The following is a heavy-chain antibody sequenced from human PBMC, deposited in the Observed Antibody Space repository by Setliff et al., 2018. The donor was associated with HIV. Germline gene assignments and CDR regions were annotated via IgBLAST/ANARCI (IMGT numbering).Heavy chain of an antibody. CDR3: AHIGYYDSSGYDAFDI. CDR2: INGDGSTT. D-gene: IGHD3-22*01. V-gene: IGHV3-74*01. Sequence: GGSLRLSCAASGFTLSSYWMHWVRQAPGKGLVHVSHINGDGSTTTYADSVKGRFTISRDNAKNTLYLQMNSLRAEDTAVYYCAHIGYYDSSGYDAFDIWGQGTMVTVSS. J-gene: IGHJ3*02. CDR1: GFTLSSYW.